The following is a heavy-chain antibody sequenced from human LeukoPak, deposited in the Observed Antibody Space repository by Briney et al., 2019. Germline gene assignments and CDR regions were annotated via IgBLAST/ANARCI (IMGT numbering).Heavy chain of an antibody. J-gene: IGHJ3*02. CDR3: ARDPYTSSWYWAFDI. Sequence: GGSLRLSCAASGLTVSGNYMTWVRQAPGKGLEWVSVIYSGGSTYYADSVKGRFTISRDSSKNTLYLQMNSLRPEDTAVYYCARDPYTSSWYWAFDIWGQGRMVPVSS. V-gene: IGHV3-66*02. CDR1: GLTVSGNY. D-gene: IGHD6-13*01. CDR2: IYSGGST.